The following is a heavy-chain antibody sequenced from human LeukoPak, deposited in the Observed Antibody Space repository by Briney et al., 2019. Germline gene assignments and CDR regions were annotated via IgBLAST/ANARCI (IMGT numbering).Heavy chain of an antibody. CDR3: ARQTLVYDFWSGYYPKYFDY. V-gene: IGHV4-39*01. J-gene: IGHJ4*02. CDR1: GGSISSSSYY. Sequence: SETLSLTCTVSGGSISSSSYYWGWIRQPPGKGLEWIGSIYYSGSIYYNPSLKSRVTISVDTSKNQFSLKLSSVTAADTAVYYCARQTLVYDFWSGYYPKYFDYWGQGTLVTVSS. CDR2: IYYSGSI. D-gene: IGHD3-3*01.